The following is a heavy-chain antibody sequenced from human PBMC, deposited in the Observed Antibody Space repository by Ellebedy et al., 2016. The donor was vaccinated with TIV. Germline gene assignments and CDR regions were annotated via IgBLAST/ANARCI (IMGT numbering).Heavy chain of an antibody. J-gene: IGHJ4*02. D-gene: IGHD6-19*01. CDR1: GFTFDDYP. Sequence: SLKISCAASGFTFDDYPMHWVRQAPGKGLEWVSGISSNSRTIDYADSVKGRFTISRDNAKKSLYLQMNSLRSDDTAVYYCARKRAGSDYWGQGTLVTVSS. CDR2: ISSNSRTI. V-gene: IGHV3-9*01. CDR3: ARKRAGSDY.